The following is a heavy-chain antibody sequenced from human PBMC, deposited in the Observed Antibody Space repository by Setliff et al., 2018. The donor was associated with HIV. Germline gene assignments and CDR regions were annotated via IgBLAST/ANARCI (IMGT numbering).Heavy chain of an antibody. Sequence: PSETLSLTCAVSGGSFSSSKWWSWVRQPPGKGLECIGEINHSGSTNYNPSLKSRVTISGDTSKNQFSLKLTSVTAADTAVYYCARRPLDTGIDSWGQGTLVTVSS. D-gene: IGHD5-18*01. CDR1: GGSFSSSKW. J-gene: IGHJ4*02. CDR3: ARRPLDTGIDS. CDR2: INHSGST. V-gene: IGHV4-4*02.